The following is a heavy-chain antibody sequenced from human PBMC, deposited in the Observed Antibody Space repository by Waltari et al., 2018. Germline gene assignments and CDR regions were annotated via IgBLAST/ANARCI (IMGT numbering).Heavy chain of an antibody. J-gene: IGHJ4*02. D-gene: IGHD3-10*01. Sequence: QVQLVQSGAEVKKPGSSVKVSCKASGGTFSSYAISWVRQAPGQGLEWMGGVIPICGTANDAQKFQGRVTITTDEATSTAYMELSSLRSEDTAVDYCAEGGFQGVDGLAWGQGTLVTVSS. V-gene: IGHV1-69*05. CDR2: VIPICGTA. CDR1: GGTFSSYA. CDR3: AEGGFQGVDGLA.